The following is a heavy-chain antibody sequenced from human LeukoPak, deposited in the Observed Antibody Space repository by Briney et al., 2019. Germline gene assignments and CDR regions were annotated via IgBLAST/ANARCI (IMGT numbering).Heavy chain of an antibody. Sequence: GRSLRLSCAASGFTFSSYAMHWVRQAPGKGLEWVAVISYDGSNKYYADSVKGRFTISRDNSKNTLYLQMNSLRAEDTAVYYCARERLRPVLRYFDSGWFDPWGQGTLVTVSS. V-gene: IGHV3-30*04. D-gene: IGHD3-9*01. J-gene: IGHJ5*02. CDR3: ARERLRPVLRYFDSGWFDP. CDR1: GFTFSSYA. CDR2: ISYDGSNK.